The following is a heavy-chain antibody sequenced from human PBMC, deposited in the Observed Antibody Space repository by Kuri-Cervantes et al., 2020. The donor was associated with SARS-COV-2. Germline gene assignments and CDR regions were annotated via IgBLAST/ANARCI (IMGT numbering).Heavy chain of an antibody. D-gene: IGHD3-3*01. CDR2: IYPADSET. CDR1: GYSFSSYW. Sequence: GESLKISCQGSGYSFSSYWIGWVRQMPGKGLEWMGIIYPADSETRYSLSFQGQVTISADKSTTTAYLQWSSLKASDTAMYYCARLLFWSGFVDSWGQGTLVTVSS. CDR3: ARLLFWSGFVDS. V-gene: IGHV5-51*01. J-gene: IGHJ4*02.